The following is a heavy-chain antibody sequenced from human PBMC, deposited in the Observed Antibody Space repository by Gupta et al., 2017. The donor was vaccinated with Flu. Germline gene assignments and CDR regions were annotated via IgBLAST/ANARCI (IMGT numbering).Heavy chain of an antibody. Sequence: ELQLVESGGGFVQPGGSLRLSCVASGFTVRDHYMHWFRQAPGKGLEWVSIIYSTGYTFYADSVKGRFTISRDPSENAVYLRMNSLTTEDTGLYYCARDFRAAAGYYYGMDVWGQGTTVTVSS. V-gene: IGHV3-66*02. CDR3: ARDFRAAAGYYYGMDV. J-gene: IGHJ6*02. D-gene: IGHD6-13*01. CDR1: GFTVRDHY. CDR2: IYSTGYT.